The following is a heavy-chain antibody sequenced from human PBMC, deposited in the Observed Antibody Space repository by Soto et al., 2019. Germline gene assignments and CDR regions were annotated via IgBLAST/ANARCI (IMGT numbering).Heavy chain of an antibody. J-gene: IGHJ3*02. V-gene: IGHV3-13*01. D-gene: IGHD6-13*01. Sequence: GGSLRLSCAASGFTFSSYDMHWVRQATGKGLEWVSAIGSAGDTYFPGSVKGRFTISSENAKNSLYIQMNSLRAGDTAVYYCARTRCLRSSSWYTGAAFDIWGQGTMVTVSS. CDR3: ARTRCLRSSSWYTGAAFDI. CDR2: IGSAGDT. CDR1: GFTFSSYD.